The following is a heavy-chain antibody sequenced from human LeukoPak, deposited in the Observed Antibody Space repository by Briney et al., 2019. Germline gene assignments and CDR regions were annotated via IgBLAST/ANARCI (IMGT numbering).Heavy chain of an antibody. CDR3: ARSSGVLYYYYMDV. CDR2: IYYSGTT. D-gene: IGHD3-10*01. CDR1: GGSITGYY. V-gene: IGHV4-59*01. J-gene: IGHJ6*03. Sequence: PSETLSLTCAVSGGSITGYYWSWIRQPPGKGLEWIAYIYYSGTTNYNPSLKSRVTISVDTSKNQFSLKLSSVTAADTAVYYCARSSGVLYYYYMDVWGKGTTVTVSS.